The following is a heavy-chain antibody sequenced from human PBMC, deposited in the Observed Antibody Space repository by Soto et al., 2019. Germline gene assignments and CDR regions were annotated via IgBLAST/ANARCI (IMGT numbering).Heavy chain of an antibody. J-gene: IGHJ4*02. CDR2: VSIGGST. V-gene: IGHV3-23*01. Sequence: PGGSLRLSCAASGFTFSSYATGWVRQGPGKGLEWVAVVSIGGSTHYADAVRRRFTIARDNSKKTLSLQINTLTAEHTALYFFGGRRGAGGHCDYCGRG. D-gene: IGHD3-16*01. CDR1: GFTFSSYA. CDR3: GGRRGAGGHCDY.